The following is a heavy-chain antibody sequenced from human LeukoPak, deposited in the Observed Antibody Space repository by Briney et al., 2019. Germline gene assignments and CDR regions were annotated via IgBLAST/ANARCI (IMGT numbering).Heavy chain of an antibody. J-gene: IGHJ6*03. V-gene: IGHV4-4*07. Sequence: KTSETLSLPCTVSGGSISSYYWSWLRQPAGKGLEWIGRIYTSGSTNYNPSLKSRVTISVDTSKKQFSPMQTYFTAADTAVYYCARAESGYSGYRNGYYYYYMDVWGKGTTVTVSS. D-gene: IGHD5-12*01. CDR1: GGSISSYY. CDR2: IYTSGST. CDR3: ARAESGYSGYRNGYYYYYMDV.